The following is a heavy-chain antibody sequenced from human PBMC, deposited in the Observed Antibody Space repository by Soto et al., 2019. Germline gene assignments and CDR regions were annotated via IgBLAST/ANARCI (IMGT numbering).Heavy chain of an antibody. CDR3: VRTSLVVAAATREDY. Sequence: GGSLRLSCAASGFTFKDAWMTWVRQAPGKGLVWVSRINSDGSSTSYADSVKGRFTISRDNAKNTLYLQMNSLRAEDTAVYYCVRTSLVVAAATREDYWGQGTLVTVSS. J-gene: IGHJ4*02. CDR2: INSDGSST. D-gene: IGHD2-15*01. CDR1: GFTFKDAW. V-gene: IGHV3-74*01.